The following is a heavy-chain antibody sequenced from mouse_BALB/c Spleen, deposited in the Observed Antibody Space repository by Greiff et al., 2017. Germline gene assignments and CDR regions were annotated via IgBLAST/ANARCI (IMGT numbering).Heavy chain of an antibody. V-gene: IGHV1-54*03. CDR3: ARGYGRYYFDY. CDR1: GYAFTNYL. D-gene: IGHD1-1*01. J-gene: IGHJ2*01. CDR2: INPGSGGT. Sequence: QVQLQQSGAELVRPGTSVKVSCKASGYAFTNYLIEWVKQRPGQGLEWIGVINPGSGGTNYNEKFKGKATLTADKSSSTAYMQLSSLTSDDSAVYFCARGYGRYYFDYWGQGTTLTVSS.